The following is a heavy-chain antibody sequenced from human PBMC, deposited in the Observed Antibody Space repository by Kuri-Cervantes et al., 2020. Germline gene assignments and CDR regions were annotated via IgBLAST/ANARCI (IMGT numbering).Heavy chain of an antibody. CDR3: AKDRGITYGMDV. CDR1: GFTFSSYA. V-gene: IGHV3-23*01. D-gene: IGHD3-3*01. Sequence: GESLKISCAASGFTFSSYAMSWVRQAPGKGLEWVSAISGSGGSTYYADSVKGRFTISRDNSKNTLYLQMNSLRAEDTAVYYCAKDRGITYGMDVWGQGTTVTVSS. CDR2: ISGSGGST. J-gene: IGHJ6*02.